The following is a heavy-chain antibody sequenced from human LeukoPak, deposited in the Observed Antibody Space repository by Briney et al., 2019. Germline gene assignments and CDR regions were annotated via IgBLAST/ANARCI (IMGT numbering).Heavy chain of an antibody. D-gene: IGHD3-22*01. CDR1: GGPISSGGYY. Sequence: SETLSLTCTVSGGPISSGGYYWGWIRQHPGKGLEWIGYIYYSGSTYYNPSLKSRVTISVDTSKNQFSLKLSSVTAADTAVYYCARDPRYYDSSGYSAGAFDIWGQGTMVTVSS. J-gene: IGHJ3*02. CDR3: ARDPRYYDSSGYSAGAFDI. V-gene: IGHV4-31*03. CDR2: IYYSGST.